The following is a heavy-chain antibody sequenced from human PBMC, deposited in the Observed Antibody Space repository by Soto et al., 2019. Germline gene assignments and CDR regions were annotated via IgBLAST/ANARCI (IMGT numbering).Heavy chain of an antibody. CDR1: GFPFNSYS. D-gene: IGHD6-19*01. CDR2: ISSSSTYI. J-gene: IGHJ4*02. CDR3: AKDPVAGTGK. Sequence: PGGSLRLSCAASGFPFNSYSMNWVRQAPGKGLEWVSSISSSSTYIYYADSVKGRFTISRDNAKNSLYLQMNSLRAEDTAVYYCAKDPVAGTGKWGQGTLVTVSS. V-gene: IGHV3-21*01.